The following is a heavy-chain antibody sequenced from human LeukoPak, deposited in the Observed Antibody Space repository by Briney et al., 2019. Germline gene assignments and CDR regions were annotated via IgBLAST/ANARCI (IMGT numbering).Heavy chain of an antibody. Sequence: PVKVSCKASGGTFSSYAISWVRQAPGHGLEWMGRIIPILGIANYAQKFQGRVTITADKSTSTAYMELGSLRSEDTAVYYCAREYYDFWSGYSQYYFDYWGQGTLVTVSS. J-gene: IGHJ4*02. CDR3: AREYYDFWSGYSQYYFDY. V-gene: IGHV1-69*04. CDR2: IIPILGIA. CDR1: GGTFSSYA. D-gene: IGHD3-3*01.